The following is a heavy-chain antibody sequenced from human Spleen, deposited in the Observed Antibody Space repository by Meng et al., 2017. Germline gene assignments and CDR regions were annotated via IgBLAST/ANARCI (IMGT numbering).Heavy chain of an antibody. Sequence: GESLKISCAASGFSVSHNYMSWVRQAPGKGLEWVSTIFDGGSIYYADSVKGRFTVSRDNSKNTFDLQMNSLGIEDTAIYYCARALDGIDVWGQGTTVTVSS. J-gene: IGHJ6*02. CDR2: IFDGGSI. V-gene: IGHV3-66*02. CDR1: GFSVSHNY. CDR3: ARALDGIDV.